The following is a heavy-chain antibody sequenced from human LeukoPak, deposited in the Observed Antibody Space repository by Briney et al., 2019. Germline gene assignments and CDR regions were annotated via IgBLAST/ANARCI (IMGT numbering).Heavy chain of an antibody. CDR2: IYSGGST. Sequence: GGSLRLSCAASGFTVSSNYMSWVRQAPGKGLEWVSVIYSGGSTYYADSVKGRFTISRDNSKNTLYLQMNSLRAEDTAVYYCAKDRNPRDGYKSNRDAFDIWGQGTMVTVSS. V-gene: IGHV3-53*01. J-gene: IGHJ3*02. CDR3: AKDRNPRDGYKSNRDAFDI. CDR1: GFTVSSNY. D-gene: IGHD5-24*01.